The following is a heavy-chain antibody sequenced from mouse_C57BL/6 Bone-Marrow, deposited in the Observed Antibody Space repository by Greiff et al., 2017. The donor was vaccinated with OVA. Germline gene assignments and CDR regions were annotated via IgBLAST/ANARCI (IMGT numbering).Heavy chain of an antibody. J-gene: IGHJ2*01. V-gene: IGHV1-81*01. CDR1: GYTFTSYG. CDR2: IYPRSGNT. CDR3: ARSLKLAYYFDY. D-gene: IGHD4-1*01. Sequence: VQLQQSGAELARPGASVKLSCKASGYTFTSYGISWVKQRTGQGLEWIGEIYPRSGNTYYNETFKGTATLTADKSSSTTYMELRSLTSEDSAVYFCARSLKLAYYFDYWGKGTTLTVSS.